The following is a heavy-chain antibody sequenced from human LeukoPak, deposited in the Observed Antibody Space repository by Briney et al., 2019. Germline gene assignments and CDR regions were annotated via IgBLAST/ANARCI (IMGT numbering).Heavy chain of an antibody. CDR1: GFTLSSYW. J-gene: IGHJ5*02. CDR2: IKEDGSEK. CDR3: ARRPGWFDP. Sequence: GGSLRLSCAASGFTLSSYWMSWVRQAPGKGLEWVANIKEDGSEKYYVDSVKGRFTISRDNAKNSLYLQMNSLRAEDTAVYYCARRPGWFDPWGQGTLVTVSP. V-gene: IGHV3-7*01.